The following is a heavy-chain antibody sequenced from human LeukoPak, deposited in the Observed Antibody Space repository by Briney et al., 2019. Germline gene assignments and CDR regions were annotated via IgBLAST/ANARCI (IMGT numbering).Heavy chain of an antibody. J-gene: IGHJ5*02. D-gene: IGHD6-13*01. Sequence: GASVKVSCKASGYTFTSYGISWVRQAPGQGLEWIGWISAYNGNTNYAQKLQGRVTMTTDTSTSTAYMELRSLRSDDTAVYYCARDRRYSSSWQKNWFDPWGQGTLVTVSS. CDR3: ARDRRYSSSWQKNWFDP. CDR2: ISAYNGNT. V-gene: IGHV1-18*01. CDR1: GYTFTSYG.